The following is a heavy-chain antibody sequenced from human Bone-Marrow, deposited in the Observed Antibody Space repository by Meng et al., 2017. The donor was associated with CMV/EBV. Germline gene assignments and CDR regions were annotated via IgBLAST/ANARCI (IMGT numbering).Heavy chain of an antibody. Sequence: VQLQQWGAGLLNPSETLSLTCAVYGGSFSGYYWSWIRQPPGKGLEWIGEINHSGSTNYNPSLKSRVTISVDTSKNQFSLKLSSVTAADTAVYYCARGVDYYDSSGYYYWGQGTLVTVSS. CDR2: INHSGST. CDR3: ARGVDYYDSSGYYY. D-gene: IGHD3-22*01. CDR1: GGSFSGYY. J-gene: IGHJ4*02. V-gene: IGHV4-34*01.